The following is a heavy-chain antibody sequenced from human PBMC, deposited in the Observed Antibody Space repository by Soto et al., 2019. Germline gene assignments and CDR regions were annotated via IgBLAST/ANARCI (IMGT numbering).Heavy chain of an antibody. CDR3: AVTTGY. Sequence: QVRVVQSGAEVKKPGASVKVSCKTSGYTFTDYDINWVRQARGQGLEWMGWVSPDHGNAGYAQQFQGRVTMTSDTSISTVFMELTNLRSEDTAVYYCAVTTGYWGQGTKVTVSS. V-gene: IGHV1-8*01. CDR2: VSPDHGNA. J-gene: IGHJ4*02. D-gene: IGHD4-17*01. CDR1: GYTFTDYD.